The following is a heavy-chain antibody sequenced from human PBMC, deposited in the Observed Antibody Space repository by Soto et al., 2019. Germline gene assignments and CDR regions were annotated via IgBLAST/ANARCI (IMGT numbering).Heavy chain of an antibody. Sequence: PSETLSLTCTVSGGSISSYYWSWIRQPPGKGLEWIGYIYYSGSTNYNPSLKSRVTISVDTSKNQFSLKLSSVTAADTAVYYCARGGGYSYGYPGEGYYYGMDVWGQGTTVTVSS. CDR3: ARGGGYSYGYPGEGYYYGMDV. V-gene: IGHV4-59*01. D-gene: IGHD5-18*01. CDR2: IYYSGST. CDR1: GGSISSYY. J-gene: IGHJ6*02.